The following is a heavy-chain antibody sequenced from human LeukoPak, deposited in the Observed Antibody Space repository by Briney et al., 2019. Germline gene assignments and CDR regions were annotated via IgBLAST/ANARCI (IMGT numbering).Heavy chain of an antibody. CDR1: GGSFSGYY. V-gene: IGHV4-34*01. J-gene: IGHJ4*02. CDR3: ARGRVIAAAATPFDY. CDR2: INHSGSA. D-gene: IGHD6-13*01. Sequence: PSETLSLTCAVYGGSFSGYYWSWIRQPPGKGLEWIGEINHSGSANYNPSLKSRVTISVDTSKNQFSLKLSSVTAADTAMYYCARGRVIAAAATPFDYWGQGTLVTVSS.